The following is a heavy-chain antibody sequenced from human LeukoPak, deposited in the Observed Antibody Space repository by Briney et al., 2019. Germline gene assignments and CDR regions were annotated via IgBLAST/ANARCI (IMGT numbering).Heavy chain of an antibody. V-gene: IGHV4-34*01. CDR3: ARGRGTLRRFGY. CDR2: INHSGST. D-gene: IGHD2-15*01. CDR1: GGSFSGYY. Sequence: SETLSLTCAVYGGSFSGYYWSWIRQPPGKGPEWIGEINHSGSTNYNPSLESRVTISVDTSKNQFSLKLSSVTAADTAVYYCARGRGTLRRFGYWGQGTLVTVSS. J-gene: IGHJ4*02.